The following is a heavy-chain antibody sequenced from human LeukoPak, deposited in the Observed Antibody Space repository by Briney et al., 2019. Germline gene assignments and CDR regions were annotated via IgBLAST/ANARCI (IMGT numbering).Heavy chain of an antibody. CDR2: ISATA. V-gene: IGHV3-23*01. CDR1: GFAFSAYA. CDR3: AKASPSYTSSRDY. Sequence: GGSLRLSRAASGFAFSAYAMSWVRQAPGKGLEWVASISATAKSAYSVTGRFTISRDNSNNTLYLQMSSLRVDDTAVYYCAKASPSYTSSRDYSGQGTLVTVSS. J-gene: IGHJ4*02. D-gene: IGHD6-13*01.